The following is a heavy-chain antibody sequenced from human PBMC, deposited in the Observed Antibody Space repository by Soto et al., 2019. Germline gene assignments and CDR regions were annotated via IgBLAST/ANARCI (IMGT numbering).Heavy chain of an antibody. CDR1: GYTFTSYA. D-gene: IGHD5-12*01. V-gene: IGHV1-3*01. J-gene: IGHJ4*02. Sequence: ASVKVSCRASGYTFTSYAMHWGRQSPEQRREWMGWINAGNGNTKYSQKFQGRVTITRDTSASTAYMELSSLRSEDTAVYYCARGSSVDIVATIKGNYFDYRGQGTLVTV. CDR3: ARGSSVDIVATIKGNYFDY. CDR2: INAGNGNT.